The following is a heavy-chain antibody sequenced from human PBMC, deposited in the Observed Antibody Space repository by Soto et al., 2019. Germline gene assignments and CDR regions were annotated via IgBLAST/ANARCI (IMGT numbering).Heavy chain of an antibody. J-gene: IGHJ4*02. CDR1: GFTFDDYA. V-gene: IGHV3-9*01. CDR2: ISWNSGSI. CDR3: AKVRDSSSLGPLDY. D-gene: IGHD6-6*01. Sequence: PGGSLRLSCAASGFTFDDYAMHWVRQAPGKGLEWVSGISWNSGSIGYADSVKGRFTISRDNAKNSLYLQMNSLRAEDTALYYCAKVRDSSSLGPLDYWGQGTLVTVSS.